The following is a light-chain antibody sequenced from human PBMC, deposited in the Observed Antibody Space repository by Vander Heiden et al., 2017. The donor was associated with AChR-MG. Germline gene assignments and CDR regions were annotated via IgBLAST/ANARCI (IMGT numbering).Light chain of an antibody. CDR1: DIGTKA. V-gene: IGLV3-9*01. CDR2: RNT. Sequence: SYAVTQPLSVSVALGQTATITCEGDDIGTKAVHWYQKQAGQGPVVVIYRNTNRPSGIPDRFSASNSGNTATLTITRAQAGDEADYYCQLWDSSTAVFGGGTKLTVL. J-gene: IGLJ2*01. CDR3: QLWDSSTAV.